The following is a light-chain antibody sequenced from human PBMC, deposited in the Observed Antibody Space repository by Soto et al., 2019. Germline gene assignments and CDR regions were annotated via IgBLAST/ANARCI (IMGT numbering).Light chain of an antibody. Sequence: QSVLTQPPSVSGAPGQRVTISCTGSSSNIGAGYDVHWYQQFPGTAPKLLIYDNSHRPSGVPDRFSASRSGTSASLAITGLQAEDEADYYCQSYDNSLTGLYVLGTGTKLTVL. CDR1: SSNIGAGYD. CDR3: QSYDNSLTGLYV. J-gene: IGLJ1*01. V-gene: IGLV1-40*01. CDR2: DNS.